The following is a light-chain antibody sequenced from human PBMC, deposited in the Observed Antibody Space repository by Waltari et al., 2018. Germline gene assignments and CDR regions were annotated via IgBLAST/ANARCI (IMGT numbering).Light chain of an antibody. CDR2: DVS. CDR3: CSFTSRSTWV. Sequence: QSALTQPASVSGSPGQSITISCTGTTSDVGGYNYVSWYQHHPSKVPKLLIFDVSHRPSGVSNRFSGSKSGNTASLTISGLQAEDESDYYCCSFTSRSTWVFGGGTKLTVL. V-gene: IGLV2-14*03. J-gene: IGLJ3*02. CDR1: TSDVGGYNY.